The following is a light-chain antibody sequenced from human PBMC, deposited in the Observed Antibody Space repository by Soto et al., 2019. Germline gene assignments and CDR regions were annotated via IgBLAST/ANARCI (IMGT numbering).Light chain of an antibody. V-gene: IGKV4-1*01. CDR1: QSVLYSSNNKNY. CDR3: QQYYSTPYT. J-gene: IGKJ2*01. Sequence: DIVMTQSPDSLAVSLGERATINCKSSQSVLYSSNNKNYLAWSQQKPGQPPKLLIYLSSTRESGVPDRFSGSGSGTDFTLTISSLQAEDVAVYYCQQYYSTPYTFGQGTKLEIK. CDR2: LSS.